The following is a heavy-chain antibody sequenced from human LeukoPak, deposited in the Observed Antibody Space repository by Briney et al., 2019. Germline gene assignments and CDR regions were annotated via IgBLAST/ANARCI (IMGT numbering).Heavy chain of an antibody. D-gene: IGHD5-24*01. J-gene: IGHJ3*02. Sequence: GGSLRLSCAASGFTFSSYGMHGVRQAPGKGLEWVAVIWYDGSNKYYADSVKGRFTISRDNSKNTLYLQMNSLRAEDTAVYYCARDKGWLQFRGAFDIWGQGTMVTVSS. CDR2: IWYDGSNK. V-gene: IGHV3-33*01. CDR3: ARDKGWLQFRGAFDI. CDR1: GFTFSSYG.